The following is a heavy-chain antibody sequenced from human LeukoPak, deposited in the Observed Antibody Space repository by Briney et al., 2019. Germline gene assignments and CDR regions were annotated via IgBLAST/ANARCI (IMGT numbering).Heavy chain of an antibody. CDR2: ISSSSYI. J-gene: IGHJ4*02. CDR1: GFTFSSYS. V-gene: IGHV3-21*01. Sequence: PGGSLRLSCAASGFTFSSYSMNWVRQAPGKGLEGGSSISSSSYIYYADSVKGRFTISRDNAKNSLYLQMNSLRAEDTAVYYCARDRHYDFWSAPTPFDYWGQGTLVTVSS. CDR3: ARDRHYDFWSAPTPFDY. D-gene: IGHD3-3*01.